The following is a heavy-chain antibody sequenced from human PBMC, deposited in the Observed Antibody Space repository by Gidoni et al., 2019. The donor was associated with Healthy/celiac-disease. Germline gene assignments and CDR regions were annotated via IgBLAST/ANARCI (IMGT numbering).Heavy chain of an antibody. Sequence: QGLEWMGRIITILGIANYAQKFQGRVTITADKSTSTAYMELSSLRSEDTAVYYCAYTSLDRTTEVSWGQGTLVTVSS. D-gene: IGHD4-4*01. V-gene: IGHV1-69*02. CDR2: IITILGIA. CDR3: AYTSLDRTTEVS. J-gene: IGHJ5*02.